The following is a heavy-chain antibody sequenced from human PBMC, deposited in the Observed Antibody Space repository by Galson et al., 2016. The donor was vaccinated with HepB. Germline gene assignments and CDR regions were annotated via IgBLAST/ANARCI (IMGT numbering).Heavy chain of an antibody. CDR3: ARDGGGTGGYYYYAMDV. D-gene: IGHD1-14*01. CDR2: ISSSSSYT. CDR1: GFTFSDYY. J-gene: IGHJ6*02. Sequence: SLRLSCAASGFTFSDYYMGWIRQAPGKGLEWVSYISSSSSYTNYAESVKGRFTISRENAKNSLYLQMNSLRDEDTAVYYCARDGGGTGGYYYYAMDVWGQGTTVTVSS. V-gene: IGHV3-11*06.